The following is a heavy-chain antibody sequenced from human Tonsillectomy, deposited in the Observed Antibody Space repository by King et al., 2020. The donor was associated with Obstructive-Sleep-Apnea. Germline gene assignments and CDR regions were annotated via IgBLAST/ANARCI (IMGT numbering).Heavy chain of an antibody. V-gene: IGHV3-53*04. D-gene: IGHD3-22*01. CDR3: ARDRDYDSRTWGSFDV. CDR1: GFTISTNY. J-gene: IGHJ3*01. Sequence: VQLVESGGDLVQPGGSLRLSCAASGFTISTNYMTWVRQAPGKGLEWVSIIYSGGETYYADSVKGRFTISTDNSKTTLYLQMNSLKVEDTAVYYCARDRDYDSRTWGSFDVWGQGTMVSVSS. CDR2: IYSGGET.